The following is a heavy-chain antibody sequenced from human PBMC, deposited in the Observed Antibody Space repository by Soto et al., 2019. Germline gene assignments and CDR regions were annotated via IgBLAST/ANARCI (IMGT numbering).Heavy chain of an antibody. V-gene: IGHV3-30*18. CDR2: ISYDGSNQ. CDR3: AKDQASGQGSFDS. J-gene: IGHJ4*02. CDR1: GFTFNIYG. Sequence: GGSLRLSCAASGFTFNIYGMHWVRQAPDKGLEWVALISYDGSNQYYADSVKGRFTISRDNSKNTLFLQMNSLRADDTAVYYCAKDQASGQGSFDSWGQGT.